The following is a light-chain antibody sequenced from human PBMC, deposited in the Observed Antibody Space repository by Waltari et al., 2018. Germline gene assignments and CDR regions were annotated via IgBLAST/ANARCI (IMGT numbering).Light chain of an antibody. J-gene: IGKJ3*01. Sequence: EIVMTQSPATLSVSPGERATLSCRASQSVSSNLAWYQQKPGQAPRLLIYGASTRATGIPARFSGSGSGTEFILTISSIQSEDFAVYYCQQYNNWPLFTFGPGTKVDIK. V-gene: IGKV3-15*01. CDR1: QSVSSN. CDR2: GAS. CDR3: QQYNNWPLFT.